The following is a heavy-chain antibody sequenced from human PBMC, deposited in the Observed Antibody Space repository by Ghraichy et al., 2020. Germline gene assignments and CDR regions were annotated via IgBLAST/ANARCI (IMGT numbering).Heavy chain of an antibody. V-gene: IGHV3-23*01. Sequence: GGSLRLSCAASGFTFSNYVMSWVRQAPGKGLQWVSFITGSAGSTYYAASVQGRFTVSRDNSKNTLYLQLNSLRAEDTAVYYCAKIGSVGWYFDYWGQGTLVTVSS. CDR1: GFTFSNYV. CDR3: AKIGSVGWYFDY. CDR2: ITGSAGST. D-gene: IGHD1-26*01. J-gene: IGHJ4*02.